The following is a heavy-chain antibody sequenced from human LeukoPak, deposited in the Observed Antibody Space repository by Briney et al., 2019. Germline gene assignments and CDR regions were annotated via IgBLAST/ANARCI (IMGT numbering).Heavy chain of an antibody. V-gene: IGHV4-4*02. D-gene: IGHD2/OR15-2a*01. CDR2: VHLSGRT. J-gene: IGHJ4*02. Sequence: PSETLSLTCGVSGGSISTTNWWTWVRQPPGEGLEWIGEVHLSGRTHYNPSLKSRVTISVDTSKNQFSLKLSSVTAADTAVYYCAGRTNGISRDYWGQGTLVTVSS. CDR3: AGRTNGISRDY. CDR1: GGSISTTNW.